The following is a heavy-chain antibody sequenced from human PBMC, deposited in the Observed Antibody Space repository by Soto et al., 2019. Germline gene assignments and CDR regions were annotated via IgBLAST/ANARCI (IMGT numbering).Heavy chain of an antibody. CDR3: ATVYALSAYRRMDL. J-gene: IGHJ6*02. CDR1: GFTFSSYA. Sequence: EAQLLESGGGLEQPGGSLRLSCTASGFTFSSYAINWVRQAPGKGLEWVSGISGSGGSTYYADSVKGRFTISRDNSKNTLYLQMTGLRAEDTAVSYCATVYALSAYRRMDLWGQGTTVTVSS. D-gene: IGHD2-2*01. CDR2: ISGSGGST. V-gene: IGHV3-23*01.